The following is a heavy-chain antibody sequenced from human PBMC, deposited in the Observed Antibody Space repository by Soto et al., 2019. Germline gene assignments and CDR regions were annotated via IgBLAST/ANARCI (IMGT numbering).Heavy chain of an antibody. CDR2: IYPYDSET. D-gene: IGHD5-18*01. V-gene: IGHV5-51*01. Sequence: VESLKISCKGSGYSFISYWIGWVRQMPGKGLQLMGIIYPYDSETRYSPSFQGLVTISADRSISTAYLQWSSLKTSDTAIYYCTSHTSDRYGPDSWGQGTLVTVSS. CDR3: TSHTSDRYGPDS. CDR1: GYSFISYW. J-gene: IGHJ4*02.